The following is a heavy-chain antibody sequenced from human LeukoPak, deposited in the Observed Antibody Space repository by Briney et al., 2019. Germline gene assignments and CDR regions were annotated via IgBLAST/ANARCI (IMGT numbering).Heavy chain of an antibody. CDR3: ARADYGSGSYYLYYYYGMDV. CDR1: GFTFSHYW. V-gene: IGHV3-30*09. Sequence: PGGSLRLSCAASGFTFSHYWMQWVRQAPGKGLEWVAVISYDGTNKYYADSVKGRFAISRDNSKDTLNLQMNSLRAEDTAVYYCARADYGSGSYYLYYYYGMDVWGQGTTVTVSS. D-gene: IGHD3-10*01. CDR2: ISYDGTNK. J-gene: IGHJ6*02.